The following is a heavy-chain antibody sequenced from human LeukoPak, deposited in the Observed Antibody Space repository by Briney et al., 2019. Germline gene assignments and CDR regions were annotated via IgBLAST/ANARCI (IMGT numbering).Heavy chain of an antibody. CDR2: ISAYNGNT. D-gene: IGHD4-23*01. CDR1: GYTFTSYA. V-gene: IGHV1-18*01. J-gene: IGHJ3*02. Sequence: ASVKVSCKASGYTFTSYAMHWVRQAPGQRLEWMGWISAYNGNTNYAQKLQGRVTMTTDTSTSTAYMELRSLRSDDTAVYYCARGMYGGNSDAFDIWGQGTMVTVSS. CDR3: ARGMYGGNSDAFDI.